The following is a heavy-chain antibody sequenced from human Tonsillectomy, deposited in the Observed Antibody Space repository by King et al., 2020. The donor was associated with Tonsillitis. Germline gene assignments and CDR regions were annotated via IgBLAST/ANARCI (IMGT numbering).Heavy chain of an antibody. D-gene: IGHD3-22*01. CDR2: INSDGSST. CDR1: GFTFSRYW. V-gene: IGHV3-74*01. CDR3: ARDFERWGIVVGYLDL. Sequence: VQLVESGGGLVQPGGSLRLSCAASGFTFSRYWMHWVRQAPGKGLVWVSRINSDGSSTSYADSVKGRFTISRDNAKNTLYLQMNSLRAEDTAVYYCARDFERWGIVVGYLDLWGRGTLVTVSS. J-gene: IGHJ2*01.